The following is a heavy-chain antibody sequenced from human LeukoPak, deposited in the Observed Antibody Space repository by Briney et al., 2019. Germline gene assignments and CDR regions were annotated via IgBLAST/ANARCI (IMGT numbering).Heavy chain of an antibody. Sequence: SVKVSCKASGGTFSYYAISWVRQAPGPGLEWMGRINPILGIANYAQKVQGRVTIIADKSTRTAYMELSSLRSDDTAVYYCAREGGSGYYHNWFDPWGQGTLVTVSS. CDR1: GGTFSYYA. CDR2: INPILGIA. J-gene: IGHJ5*02. CDR3: AREGGSGYYHNWFDP. D-gene: IGHD3-22*01. V-gene: IGHV1-69*04.